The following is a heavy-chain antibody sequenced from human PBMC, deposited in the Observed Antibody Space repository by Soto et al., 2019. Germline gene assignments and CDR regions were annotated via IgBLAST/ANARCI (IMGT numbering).Heavy chain of an antibody. CDR2: IYYSGST. Sequence: KPSETLSLTCTVSGGSISSSSYYWGWIRQPPGKGLEWIGSIYYSGSTYYNPSLKSRVTISVDTSKNQFSLKLGSVTAADTAVYYCARHSGASITIFGVVKDNWFDPWGQGTLVTVSS. V-gene: IGHV4-39*01. CDR1: GGSISSSSYY. CDR3: ARHSGASITIFGVVKDNWFDP. D-gene: IGHD3-3*01. J-gene: IGHJ5*02.